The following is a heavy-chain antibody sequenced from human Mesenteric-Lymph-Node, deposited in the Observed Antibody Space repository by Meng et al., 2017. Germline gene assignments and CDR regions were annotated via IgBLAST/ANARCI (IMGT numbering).Heavy chain of an antibody. J-gene: IGHJ4*02. Sequence: GSLRLSCTVSGGSIRNNNYFWGWIRQPPGKGLEWIGSIYYSGSTYYNPSLKSRVTISIDTSKNQFSLKLRSVTAADTAVYYCARGPTMVRGVIITRYYFDYWGQGTLVTVSS. CDR1: GGSIRNNNYF. CDR3: ARGPTMVRGVIITRYYFDY. CDR2: IYYSGST. D-gene: IGHD3-10*01. V-gene: IGHV4-39*07.